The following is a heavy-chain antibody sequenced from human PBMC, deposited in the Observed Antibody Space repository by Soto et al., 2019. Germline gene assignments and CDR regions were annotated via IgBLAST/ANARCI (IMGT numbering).Heavy chain of an antibody. CDR3: ARESGDWPLNWFDP. CDR1: GFNFSNHW. V-gene: IGHV3-74*01. J-gene: IGHJ5*02. CDR2: ITSDGKSK. D-gene: IGHD2-21*02. Sequence: LRLSCAASGFNFSNHWMHWVRQRPAEGLVWVSRITSDGKSKAYAESVKGRFAISRDNARNTLYLQMNGLTAEDTAVYYCARESGDWPLNWFDPWGQGTLVTVSS.